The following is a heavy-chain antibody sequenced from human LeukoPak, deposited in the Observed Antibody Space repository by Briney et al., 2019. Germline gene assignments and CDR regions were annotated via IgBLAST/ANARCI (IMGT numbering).Heavy chain of an antibody. V-gene: IGHV1-69*05. D-gene: IGHD6-19*01. J-gene: IGHJ4*02. Sequence: ASVKVSCKASGGTFSSYAISWVRQAPGQGLEWMGGIIPIFGTANYAQKFQGRVTITTDESTSTAYMELSSLRSEDTAVYYCASGASSGWYYFDYWGQGTLVTVSS. CDR3: ASGASSGWYYFDY. CDR2: IIPIFGTA. CDR1: GGTFSSYA.